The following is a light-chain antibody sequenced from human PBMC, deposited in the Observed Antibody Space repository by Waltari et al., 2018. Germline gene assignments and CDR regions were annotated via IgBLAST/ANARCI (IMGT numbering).Light chain of an antibody. CDR2: AAS. V-gene: IGKV3-20*01. Sequence: EIVLTQSPDTLSLSPGDRATLSCRASQSVSSSYFACYQQRPGQALRLLIYAASSRAPGIPDRCSGGGSGTDFTLTISRLEPEDFSVYYCQRYGSSPFMYTFGQGTKLEIK. J-gene: IGKJ2*01. CDR3: QRYGSSPFMYT. CDR1: QSVSSSY.